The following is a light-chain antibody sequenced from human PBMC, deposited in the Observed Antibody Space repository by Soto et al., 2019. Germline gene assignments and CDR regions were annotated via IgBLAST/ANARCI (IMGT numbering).Light chain of an antibody. Sequence: DIQVSQSPSSLSASVGDRVTITCQASQDISNYLNWYQHKPGKPPKLLIYDASNLETGVPSRFSGSKSGTAFTFTITSLQPEDIATYYCQQYDNLPFNLGGGTKVDIK. CDR3: QQYDNLPFN. V-gene: IGKV1-33*01. CDR2: DAS. J-gene: IGKJ4*01. CDR1: QDISNY.